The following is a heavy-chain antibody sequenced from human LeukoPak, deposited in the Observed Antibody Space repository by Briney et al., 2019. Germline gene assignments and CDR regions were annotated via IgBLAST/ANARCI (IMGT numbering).Heavy chain of an antibody. CDR1: GFTFSSYG. Sequence: GGSLRLSCAASGFTFSSYGMHWVRQAPGKGLEWVSAISGSGGSTYYADSVKGRFTISRDNSKNTLYLQMNSLRAEDTAVYYCAKMITFGGVIVRGAFDIWGQGTMVTVSS. V-gene: IGHV3-23*01. D-gene: IGHD3-16*02. CDR3: AKMITFGGVIVRGAFDI. J-gene: IGHJ3*02. CDR2: ISGSGGST.